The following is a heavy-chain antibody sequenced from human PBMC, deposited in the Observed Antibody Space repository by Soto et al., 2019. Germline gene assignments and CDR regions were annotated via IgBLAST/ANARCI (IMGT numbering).Heavy chain of an antibody. CDR2: ISTYNGNT. CDR1: GYSFMNYG. D-gene: IGHD3-16*02. V-gene: IGHV1-18*01. Sequence: QVQLVQSGPEVKKTGASVKVSCKASGYSFMNYGIGWVRQAPGQGLEWMGWISTYNGNTNYAQKFQGRVTITTDTYTSTAYMELRSLRSDDTAVYYCARWSGDLSLYGWFDPWGQGTLVTVSS. CDR3: ARWSGDLSLYGWFDP. J-gene: IGHJ5*02.